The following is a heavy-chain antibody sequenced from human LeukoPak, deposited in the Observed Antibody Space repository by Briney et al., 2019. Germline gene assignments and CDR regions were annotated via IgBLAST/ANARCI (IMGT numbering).Heavy chain of an antibody. D-gene: IGHD2-21*01. J-gene: IGHJ4*02. CDR1: GFTFSSYW. CDR3: ARVLWFYYFDY. Sequence: GGSLRLSCAASGFTFSSYWMSWVRQAPGKGLEWVANIKQDGSEKYYVDSVKGRFTISRDNAKYSLYLQMNSLRAEDTAVYYCARVLWFYYFDYWGQGTLVTVSS. CDR2: IKQDGSEK. V-gene: IGHV3-7*04.